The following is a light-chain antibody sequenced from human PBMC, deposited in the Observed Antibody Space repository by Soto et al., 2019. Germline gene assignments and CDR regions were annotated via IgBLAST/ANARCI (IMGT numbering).Light chain of an antibody. CDR3: SAYAGSSTWV. CDR1: SSDVGGYNY. V-gene: IGLV2-8*01. CDR2: EVY. J-gene: IGLJ2*01. Sequence: QSVPTQPPSASGSPGQSVTFSCTGTSSDVGGYNYVSWYQQYPGKAPKLMIYEVYKRHSGVPDRFSGSKSGNTASLTVSGLQPEDEADYCSAYAGSSTWVFGGGTKLTVL.